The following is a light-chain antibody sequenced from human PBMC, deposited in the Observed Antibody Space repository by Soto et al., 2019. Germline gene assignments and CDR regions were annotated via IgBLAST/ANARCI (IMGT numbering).Light chain of an antibody. V-gene: IGKV3-11*01. CDR1: QSFNSY. J-gene: IGKJ3*01. Sequence: DIVLTQSPATLSLSPGERATLSGRASQSFNSYLAWYQQKPGQAPRLLIHDASHRATGVPARFSGSGSGTDFTLTSRSLEPVDFAVYYCQHRYGFTFGPGTKVDIK. CDR3: QHRYGFT. CDR2: DAS.